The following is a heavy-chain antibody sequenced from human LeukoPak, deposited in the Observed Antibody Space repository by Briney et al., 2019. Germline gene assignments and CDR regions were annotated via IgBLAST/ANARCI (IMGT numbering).Heavy chain of an antibody. CDR1: GGSFSGYY. Sequence: SETLSLTCAVYGGSFSGYYWSWIRQPPGKGLEWIGEINHSGSTNYNPSLKSRVTISVDTSKNQFSLKLSSVTAAETAVYYCARDRTRVGAGAFDIWGQGTMVTVSS. CDR2: INHSGST. J-gene: IGHJ3*02. D-gene: IGHD1-26*01. V-gene: IGHV4-34*01. CDR3: ARDRTRVGAGAFDI.